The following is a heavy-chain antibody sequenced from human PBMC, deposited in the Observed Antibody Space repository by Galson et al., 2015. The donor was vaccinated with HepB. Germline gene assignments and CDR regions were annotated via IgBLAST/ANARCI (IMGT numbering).Heavy chain of an antibody. V-gene: IGHV3-23*01. CDR1: GFSFSYYA. CDR2: ISGSGANT. D-gene: IGHD3-16*02. J-gene: IGHJ6*03. Sequence: SLRLSCAASGFSFSYYAMRWVRQAPGKGLECVSSISGSGANTYNADSVKGWVTISRDNSKNTLYLQMNNLRVEDTAVYYCAKDIGGYVDVWGKGTTVTVSS. CDR3: AKDIGGYVDV.